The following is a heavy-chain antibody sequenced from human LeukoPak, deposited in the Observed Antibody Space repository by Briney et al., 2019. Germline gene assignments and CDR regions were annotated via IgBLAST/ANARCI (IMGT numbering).Heavy chain of an antibody. Sequence: PGGSLRLSCAATGFTFSSYGMNWVRQAPGKGLEWVAFISYDGSSQYYADSVRGRFTISRDNSKNTMYLQMNSLRAEDTAVYYCAKALPRVVRQYYMDVWGKGTTVTISS. CDR1: GFTFSSYG. CDR3: AKALPRVVRQYYMDV. CDR2: ISYDGSSQ. D-gene: IGHD2-2*01. J-gene: IGHJ6*03. V-gene: IGHV3-30*02.